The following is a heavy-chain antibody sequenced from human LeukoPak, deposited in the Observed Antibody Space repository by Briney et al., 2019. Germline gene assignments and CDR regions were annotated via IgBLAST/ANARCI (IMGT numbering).Heavy chain of an antibody. CDR2: INNDGTAT. CDR3: ATVSEY. V-gene: IGHV3-74*01. Sequence: GGSLRLSCAASGFTFNYFWMHWVREVPGKGLVWVSGINNDGTATYYADSVKGRFTISRDNAKNTVYLQMNGLRAEDTTVYSCATVSEYWGQGTLVTVS. CDR1: GFTFNYFW. J-gene: IGHJ4*02.